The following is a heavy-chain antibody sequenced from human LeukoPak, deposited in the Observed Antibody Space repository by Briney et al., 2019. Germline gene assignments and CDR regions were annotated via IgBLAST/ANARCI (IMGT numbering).Heavy chain of an antibody. V-gene: IGHV6-1*01. J-gene: IGHJ5*02. CDR1: GDSVSSNSAA. Sequence: SQTPSLTCAISGDSVSSNSAAWNWIRQSPSRGLEWLGRTYYRSKWYNDYAVSVKSRITINPDTSKNQFSLQLNSVTPEDTAVYYCARGGSSWYNVWFDPWGQGTLVTVSS. D-gene: IGHD6-13*01. CDR2: TYYRSKWYN. CDR3: ARGGSSWYNVWFDP.